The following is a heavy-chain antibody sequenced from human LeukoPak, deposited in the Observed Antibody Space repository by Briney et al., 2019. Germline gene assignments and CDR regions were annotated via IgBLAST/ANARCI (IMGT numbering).Heavy chain of an antibody. CDR2: IYNDGST. Sequence: GGSLRLSCAASGLTVSSSYMSWVRQAPGKGLEWVSIIYNDGSTYYADSMKGRFTISRDNSKNTLYLQVNSRRAEDTAMYYCARNILFAFDIWGQGTMVTVSS. CDR3: ARNILFAFDI. V-gene: IGHV3-53*01. J-gene: IGHJ3*02. CDR1: GLTVSSSY. D-gene: IGHD2/OR15-2a*01.